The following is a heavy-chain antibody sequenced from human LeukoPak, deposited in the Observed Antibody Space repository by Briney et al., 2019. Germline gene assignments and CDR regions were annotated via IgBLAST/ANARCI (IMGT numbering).Heavy chain of an antibody. D-gene: IGHD5-12*01. CDR1: GFTVSSNY. J-gene: IGHJ4*02. V-gene: IGHV3-23*01. CDR3: AKDRDSGYDLDY. CDR2: ISGSGGST. Sequence: GGSLRLSCAASGFTVSSNYMSWVRQAPGKGLEWVSAISGSGGSTYYADSVKGRFTISRDNSKNTLYLQMNSLRAEDTAVYYCAKDRDSGYDLDYWGQGTLVTVSS.